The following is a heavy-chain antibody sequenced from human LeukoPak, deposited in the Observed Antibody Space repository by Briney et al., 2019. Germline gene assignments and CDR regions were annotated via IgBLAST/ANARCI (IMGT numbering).Heavy chain of an antibody. CDR1: GFTFSSYG. D-gene: IGHD3-10*01. J-gene: IGHJ3*01. CDR2: IRYDGNNK. V-gene: IGHV3-30*02. CDR3: ARESGSGNSLGLNDPFDF. Sequence: PGGSLRLSCAAAGFTFSSYGMHWVRQAPGKGLEWVAFIRYDGNNKYYADSVKGRFTISRDISKNTVYLQMNSLRAEDTAVYYCARESGSGNSLGLNDPFDFWGQGTMVTVSS.